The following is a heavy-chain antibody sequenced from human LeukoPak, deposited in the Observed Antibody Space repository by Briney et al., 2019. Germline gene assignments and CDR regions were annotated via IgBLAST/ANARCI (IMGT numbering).Heavy chain of an antibody. Sequence: SETLSLTCTVSGRSFSGYHWSWIRQPPGKGLEWIGFINHDGSANYNPSLNGRVTISLDTSENQFSLILSSVTAADTAVYFYATYGGGQGGRGYWGQGTLVTVFS. CDR1: GRSFSGYH. J-gene: IGHJ4*02. V-gene: IGHV4-59*08. CDR2: INHDGSA. CDR3: ATYGGGQGGRGY. D-gene: IGHD6-19*01.